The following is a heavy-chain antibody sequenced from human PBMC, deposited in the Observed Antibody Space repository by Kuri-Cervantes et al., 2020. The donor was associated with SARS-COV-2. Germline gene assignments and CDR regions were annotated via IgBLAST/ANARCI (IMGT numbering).Heavy chain of an antibody. Sequence: GGSLRLSCAASGFTFSSYGMHWVRQAPGKGLEWVAVIWYDGSNKYYAESVKGRFTISRDNSKNTLYLQMNSLRADDTAVYYCARGWVLGTFDYWGQGTLVTVSS. CDR2: IWYDGSNK. J-gene: IGHJ4*02. CDR1: GFTFSSYG. V-gene: IGHV3-33*01. D-gene: IGHD3-16*01. CDR3: ARGWVLGTFDY.